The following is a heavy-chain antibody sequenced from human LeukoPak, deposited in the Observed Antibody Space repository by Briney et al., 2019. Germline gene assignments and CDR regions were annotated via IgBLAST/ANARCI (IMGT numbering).Heavy chain of an antibody. D-gene: IGHD6-13*01. CDR2: IKQDGSEK. V-gene: IGHV3-7*01. CDR1: GFTFSSYW. Sequence: GGSLRLSCAASGFTFSSYWMSWVRQAPGKGLEGLPNIKQDGSEKYYVDSVKGRFTISRDNAKNSLYLQMNSLRAEDTAVYYCARLLIAAAGNDAFDIWGQGTMVTVSS. CDR3: ARLLIAAAGNDAFDI. J-gene: IGHJ3*02.